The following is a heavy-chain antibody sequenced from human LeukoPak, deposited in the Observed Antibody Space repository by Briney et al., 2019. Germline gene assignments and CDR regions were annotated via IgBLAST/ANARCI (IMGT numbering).Heavy chain of an antibody. D-gene: IGHD5-18*01. J-gene: IGHJ4*02. CDR1: GGSISSGDYS. Sequence: SETLSLTCAVSGGSISSGDYSWSWIRQPPGKGLEWIGYIYHSGSTYYNPSLKSRVTISVDRSKNQFSLKLSSVTAADTAVYYCARDGNSYGSFDYWGQGTLVTVSS. CDR2: IYHSGST. V-gene: IGHV4-30-2*01. CDR3: ARDGNSYGSFDY.